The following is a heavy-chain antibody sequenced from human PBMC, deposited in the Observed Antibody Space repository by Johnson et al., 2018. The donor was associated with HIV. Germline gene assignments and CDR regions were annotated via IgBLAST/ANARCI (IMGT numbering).Heavy chain of an antibody. Sequence: VQLVESGGGVVQPGGSLRLSCAASGFTFSSYAMHWVRQAPGKGLEYVSAISGSGGSTYYADSVKGRFTISRDNSKNTRYLQMNSLRAEDTAVYYCAKEDQPLLWGSTFDIWGQGTMVTVSS. V-gene: IGHV3-23*04. CDR1: GFTFSSYA. J-gene: IGHJ3*02. D-gene: IGHD3-16*01. CDR2: ISGSGGST. CDR3: AKEDQPLLWGSTFDI.